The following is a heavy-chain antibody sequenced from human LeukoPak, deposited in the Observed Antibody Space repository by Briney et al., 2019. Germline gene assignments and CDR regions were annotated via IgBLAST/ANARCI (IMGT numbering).Heavy chain of an antibody. J-gene: IGHJ5*02. CDR3: ARGGSDTIYLSWFDP. V-gene: IGHV1-69*02. CDR1: AGTFSSYT. Sequence: SVKVSCKASAGTFSSYTISWVRQAPGQGLEWMGRIIPILGIANYAQKCQGRVTNTADKSTSTDYMELSSLRSEDTAVYYCARGGSDTIYLSWFDPWGQGTLVTVSS. CDR2: IIPILGIA. D-gene: IGHD3-3*01.